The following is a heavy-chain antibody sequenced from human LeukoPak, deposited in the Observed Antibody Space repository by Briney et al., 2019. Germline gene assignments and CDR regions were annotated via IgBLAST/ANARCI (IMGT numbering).Heavy chain of an antibody. CDR1: GGSISSYY. Sequence: PSETLTLTCTVSGGSISSYYGSWIRQPAGKGLEWIGRIYTSGSTNYNASLKSRVTISVDTSKNQFYLKLSSVTAADTAVYYCARDADKCGGVCYENWFDPWGQGTLVTVSS. V-gene: IGHV4-4*07. J-gene: IGHJ5*02. D-gene: IGHD2-21*02. CDR3: ARDADKCGGVCYENWFDP. CDR2: IYTSGST.